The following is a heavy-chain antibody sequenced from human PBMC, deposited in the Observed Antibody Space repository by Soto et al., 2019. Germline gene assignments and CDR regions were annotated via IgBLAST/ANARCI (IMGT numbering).Heavy chain of an antibody. D-gene: IGHD1-1*01. CDR1: GYSISSGYY. CDR2: IHYTGYT. CDR3: TRLPESLEFVDF. Sequence: KASETLSLTCAVCGYSISSGYYWGCIRQPPGKGLEWVGSIHYTGYTYYNPSLKSRATMSVDTSNNQFSLRLGSVTAADTAVYYCTRLPESLEFVDFWGQGTLVTVSS. J-gene: IGHJ4*02. V-gene: IGHV4-38-2*01.